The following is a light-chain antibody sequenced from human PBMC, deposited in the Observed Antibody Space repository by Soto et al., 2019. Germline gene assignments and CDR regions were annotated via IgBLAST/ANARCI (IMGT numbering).Light chain of an antibody. J-gene: IGKJ1*01. V-gene: IGKV1-39*01. CDR2: AAS. Sequence: DIQMTQSPSSLSASVGDRVTITCRASQSLSSYLNWYQQKPGKAPKLLIYAASSLQSGVPSRFSGSGSGTDCTLTISSLQPEDFATYYCQQSYSTPRTFGQGTKVEIK. CDR1: QSLSSY. CDR3: QQSYSTPRT.